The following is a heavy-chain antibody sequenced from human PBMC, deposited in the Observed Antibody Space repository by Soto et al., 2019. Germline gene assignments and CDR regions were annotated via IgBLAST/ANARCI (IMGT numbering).Heavy chain of an antibody. V-gene: IGHV4-59*08. CDR3: VGATEIFDAFDI. CDR1: GGSISSYY. D-gene: IGHD3-9*01. Sequence: TSETLSLTCPVSGGSISSYYWSWIRQPPGKGLEWIGYIYYSGSTNYNPSLKSRVTISVDTSKNQFSLKLSSVTAADTAVYYCVGATEIFDAFDIWGQGTMVTVSS. J-gene: IGHJ3*02. CDR2: IYYSGST.